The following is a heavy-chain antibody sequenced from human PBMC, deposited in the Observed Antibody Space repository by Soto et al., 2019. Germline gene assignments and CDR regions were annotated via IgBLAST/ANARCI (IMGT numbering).Heavy chain of an antibody. CDR2: IIPTFGTA. D-gene: IGHD3-10*01. V-gene: IGHV1-69*13. Sequence: SVKVSCKASGGTFSSYAISWVRQAPGQGLEWMGGIIPTFGTANYAQKFQGRVTITADESTSTAYMELSSLRSEDTAVYYCARDRGYYRNGYFDYWGQGTLVTVSS. J-gene: IGHJ4*02. CDR1: GGTFSSYA. CDR3: ARDRGYYRNGYFDY.